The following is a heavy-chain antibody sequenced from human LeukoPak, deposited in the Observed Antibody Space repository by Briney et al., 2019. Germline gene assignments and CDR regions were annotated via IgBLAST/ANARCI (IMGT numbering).Heavy chain of an antibody. CDR1: GYTFTGYY. Sequence: GASVKVSCKASGYTFTGYYMLWVRQAPGQGLEWMGWINPNSGGTNYAQKFQGRVTMTRDTSISTAYMELSRLRSDDTAVYYCARETYYYDSSGYYYTERGAFDIWGQGTMVTVSS. CDR3: ARETYYYDSSGYYYTERGAFDI. CDR2: INPNSGGT. D-gene: IGHD3-22*01. V-gene: IGHV1-2*02. J-gene: IGHJ3*02.